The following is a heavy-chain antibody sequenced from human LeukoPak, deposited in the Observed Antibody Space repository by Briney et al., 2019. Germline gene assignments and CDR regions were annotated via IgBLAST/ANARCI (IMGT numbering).Heavy chain of an antibody. CDR3: ARDPKESTYYYDSSGPYHFDY. Sequence: PGGSLRLSCAASGFTFSTYTMNWVRQAPGKGLEWVSSISSRSSYIYYADSVKGRFTISRDNAGNSLYLQMNSLRAEDTAVDYCARDPKESTYYYDSSGPYHFDYGGQGTLVTVSS. V-gene: IGHV3-21*01. D-gene: IGHD3-22*01. J-gene: IGHJ4*02. CDR1: GFTFSTYT. CDR2: ISSRSSYI.